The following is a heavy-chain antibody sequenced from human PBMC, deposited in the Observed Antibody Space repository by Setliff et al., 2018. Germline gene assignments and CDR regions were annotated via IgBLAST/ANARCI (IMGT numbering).Heavy chain of an antibody. CDR3: ARDLVGYCSGGSCYDWDY. Sequence: GSVKVSCKASGYTFTSYGISWVRQAPGQGLEWMGWISAYNGNTNYAQKLQGRVTMTTDTSTSTAYMELRSLRSDDTAVYYCARDLVGYCSGGSCYDWDYWGQGTLVTVSS. V-gene: IGHV1-18*01. J-gene: IGHJ4*02. D-gene: IGHD2-15*01. CDR2: ISAYNGNT. CDR1: GYTFTSYG.